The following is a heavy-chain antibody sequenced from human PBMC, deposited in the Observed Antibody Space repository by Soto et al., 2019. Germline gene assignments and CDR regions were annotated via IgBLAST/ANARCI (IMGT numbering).Heavy chain of an antibody. CDR2: IYYSGST. J-gene: IGHJ6*02. CDR1: GGSISSGGYY. V-gene: IGHV4-31*03. CDR3: ARDTIAGPAGYYGMDV. D-gene: IGHD6-13*01. Sequence: SETLSLTCTVSGGSISSGGYYWSWIRQHPGKGLEWIGYIYYSGSTYYNPSLKSRVTISVDTSKNQFSLKLSSVTAADTAVYYCARDTIAGPAGYYGMDVWGQGTTVTVSS.